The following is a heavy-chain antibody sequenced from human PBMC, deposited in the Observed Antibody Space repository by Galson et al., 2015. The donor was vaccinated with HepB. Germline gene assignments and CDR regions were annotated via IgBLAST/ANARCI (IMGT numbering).Heavy chain of an antibody. CDR1: GFTFSRHA. CDR2: ISSDYTSK. D-gene: IGHD3-10*01. J-gene: IGHJ4*02. Sequence: SLRLSCAVSGFTFSRHAFHWVRQAPGRGLEWVALISSDYTSKFYADSVMGRLTISRDNSKDTVYLQMNSLRDEDTAVYYCASDCDGSGSFYNMLVYWGQGTMVTVSS. CDR3: ASDCDGSGSFYNMLVY. V-gene: IGHV3-30*07.